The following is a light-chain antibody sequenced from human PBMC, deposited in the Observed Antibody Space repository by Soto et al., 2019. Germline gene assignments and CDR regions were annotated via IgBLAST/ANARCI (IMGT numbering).Light chain of an antibody. CDR3: QQYNNWPRT. CDR2: GAS. CDR1: QYVISN. Sequence: ERVMTQSPATLSLSPVERATLSCRASQYVISNVAWYQQKPGQAPRRLIYGASARAPGVPDRFSGSGSGTVFTLTISSLQSEDFAVYYCQQYNNWPRTFGQGTRVEI. V-gene: IGKV3-15*01. J-gene: IGKJ1*01.